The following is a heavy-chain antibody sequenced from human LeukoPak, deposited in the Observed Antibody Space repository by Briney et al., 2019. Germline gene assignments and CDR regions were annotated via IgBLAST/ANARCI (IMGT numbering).Heavy chain of an antibody. CDR3: ARRRYYDSSGYLE. CDR2: INYSGRT. CDR1: GDSVSRSDSY. D-gene: IGHD3-22*01. Sequence: SSETLSLTCTIFGDSVSRSDSYWDWIRQPPGKGLEWIGTINYSGRTYYSPSLKSRVTLSVDMSNNQFSLTLSSVTAADTALYFCARRRYYDSSGYLEWGQGTLVTVSS. J-gene: IGHJ1*01. V-gene: IGHV4-39*01.